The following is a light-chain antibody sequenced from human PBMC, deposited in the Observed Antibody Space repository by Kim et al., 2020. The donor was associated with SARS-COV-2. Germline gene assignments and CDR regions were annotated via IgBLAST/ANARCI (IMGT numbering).Light chain of an antibody. CDR3: NSRDNNDNIL. Sequence: VPLGQTFRTTCQGDSLRTYYTTWFQQKPGQAPIVVIYGKNNRPSGIPDRFSGSSSGNTASLTITATQAGDEADYYCNSRDNNDNILFGGGTRLTVL. J-gene: IGLJ2*01. V-gene: IGLV3-19*01. CDR1: SLRTYY. CDR2: GKN.